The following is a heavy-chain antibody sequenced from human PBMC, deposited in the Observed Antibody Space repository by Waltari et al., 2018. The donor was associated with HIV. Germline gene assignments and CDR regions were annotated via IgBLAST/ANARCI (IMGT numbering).Heavy chain of an antibody. Sequence: EVQLVESGGGLVQPGGSLRLSCAASGFTFSSYSMNWVRQAPGKVLEWVSYISSSSSTIYDADSVKGRFTISRDNAKNSLYLQMNSLRAEDTAVYYCARGGKQGGDDYWGQGTLVTVSS. J-gene: IGHJ4*02. CDR1: GFTFSSYS. V-gene: IGHV3-48*01. CDR3: ARGGKQGGDDY. D-gene: IGHD3-16*01. CDR2: ISSSSSTI.